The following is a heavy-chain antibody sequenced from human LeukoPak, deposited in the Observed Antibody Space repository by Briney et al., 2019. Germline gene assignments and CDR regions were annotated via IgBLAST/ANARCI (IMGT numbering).Heavy chain of an antibody. CDR1: GYTFTSYG. CDR3: ARDITMVRGVTYYFDY. D-gene: IGHD3-10*01. Sequence: ASVKVSCKASGYTFTSYGISWVRQAPGQGLEWMGWTSAYNGNTNYAQKLQGRVTMTTDTSTSTAYMELRSLRSDDTAVCYCARDITMVRGVTYYFDYWGQGTLVTVSS. J-gene: IGHJ4*02. CDR2: TSAYNGNT. V-gene: IGHV1-18*01.